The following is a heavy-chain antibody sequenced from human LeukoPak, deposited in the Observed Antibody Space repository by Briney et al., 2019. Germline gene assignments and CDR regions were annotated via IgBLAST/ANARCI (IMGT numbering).Heavy chain of an antibody. CDR2: INHSGGI. CDR1: GASSSAYY. J-gene: IGHJ5*02. CDR3: ARVVGRTPRGWFDP. Sequence: SETLSLTCAVHGASSSAYYWSWIRQPPGKGLEWIGEINHSGGINYNPSLKSRVTMSTDTSKNQFSLNLKSVTAADSAVYYCARVVGRTPRGWFDPWGQGILVTVSS. D-gene: IGHD2-15*01. V-gene: IGHV4-34*01.